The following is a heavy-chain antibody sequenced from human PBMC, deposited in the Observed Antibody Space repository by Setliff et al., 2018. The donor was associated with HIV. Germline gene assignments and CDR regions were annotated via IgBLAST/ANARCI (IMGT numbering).Heavy chain of an antibody. J-gene: IGHJ4*02. Sequence: ASVKVSCKASGYTFTTYSFTWVRQAPGQGLELMGWISAFNGNTNYAQKLQGRFTMTTDTSTSTAYMELRSLRSDDTAVYYSARGGYGWGDLGPVLDYWGQGTLVTVSS. CDR2: ISAFNGNT. V-gene: IGHV1-18*01. CDR3: ARGGYGWGDLGPVLDY. CDR1: GYTFTTYS. D-gene: IGHD5-12*01.